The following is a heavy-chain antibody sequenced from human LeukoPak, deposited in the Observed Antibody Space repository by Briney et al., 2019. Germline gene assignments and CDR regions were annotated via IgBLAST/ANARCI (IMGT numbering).Heavy chain of an antibody. Sequence: KSGGSLRLSCAASGFTFSDYYMSWIRQAPGKGLEWVSYISSSGSTIYYADSVKGRFTISRDNAKNSLYLQMNSLRAEDTAVYYCAKDLRYSGSYYFDYWGQGTLVTDSS. CDR1: GFTFSDYY. V-gene: IGHV3-11*01. D-gene: IGHD1-26*01. J-gene: IGHJ4*02. CDR2: ISSSGSTI. CDR3: AKDLRYSGSYYFDY.